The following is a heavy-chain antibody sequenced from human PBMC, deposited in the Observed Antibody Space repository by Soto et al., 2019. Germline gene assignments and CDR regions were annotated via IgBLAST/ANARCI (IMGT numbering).Heavy chain of an antibody. CDR1: GITFSDYW. Sequence: GGSLRLSCADSGITFSDYWMTWVRQAPGKGLERVASIKQDGSEKSYVDSVEGRFTISRDNAKNSLYLQMDSLRVGDTAVYYCARGGXYSTSSLPRFYYYAMDVWGQGTTVTVSS. D-gene: IGHD6-6*01. V-gene: IGHV3-7*01. J-gene: IGHJ6*02. CDR2: IKQDGSEK. CDR3: ARGGXYSTSSLPRFYYYAMDV.